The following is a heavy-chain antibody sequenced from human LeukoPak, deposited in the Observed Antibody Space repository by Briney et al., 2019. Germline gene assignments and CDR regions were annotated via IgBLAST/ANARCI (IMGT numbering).Heavy chain of an antibody. CDR2: INPSGGST. J-gene: IGHJ5*02. Sequence: EASVKVSCKASGYTFTSYYMHWVRQAPGQGLEWMGIINPSGGSTSYAQKFQGRVTMTRDTSTSTVYMELSSLRSEDTAVYYCARAHYYGSGSYNWFDPWGQGTLVTVSS. V-gene: IGHV1-46*01. CDR1: GYTFTSYY. D-gene: IGHD3-10*01. CDR3: ARAHYYGSGSYNWFDP.